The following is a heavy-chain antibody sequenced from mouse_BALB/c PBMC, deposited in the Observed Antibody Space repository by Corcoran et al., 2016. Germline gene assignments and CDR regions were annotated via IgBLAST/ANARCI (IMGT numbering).Heavy chain of an antibody. D-gene: IGHD1-1*01. J-gene: IGHJ4*01. V-gene: IGHV1-26*01. CDR1: GYSFTGYY. Sequence: EVQLQQSGPELVKPGASVKISCKASGYSFTGYYMHWVKQSHVKSLEWIGRINPYNGATSYNRNFKDKASLTVDKSSSTAYMGLHSLTSEDSAVYYGARDYGSSYYAMDYWGQGTSVTVSS. CDR3: ARDYGSSYYAMDY. CDR2: INPYNGAT.